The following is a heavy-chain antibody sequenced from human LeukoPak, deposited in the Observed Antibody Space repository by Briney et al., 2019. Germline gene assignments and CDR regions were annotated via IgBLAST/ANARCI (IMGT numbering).Heavy chain of an antibody. V-gene: IGHV1-8*01. CDR1: GYTFTSYD. J-gene: IGHJ4*02. CDR3: ARGSSFDH. D-gene: IGHD6-13*01. CDR2: MNPNSXXT. Sequence: GASVKVSSKASGYTFTSYDINWVRQATGQGLEWMGWMNPNSXXTXXAQKFQGRVTITRTTSISTAYMELSSLRSEDTAVYYCARGSSFDHWGQGTLVTVSS.